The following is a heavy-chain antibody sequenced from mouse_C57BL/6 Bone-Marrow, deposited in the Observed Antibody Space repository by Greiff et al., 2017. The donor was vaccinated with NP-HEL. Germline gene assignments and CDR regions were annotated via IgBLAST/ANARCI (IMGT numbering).Heavy chain of an antibody. CDR1: GYAFSSSW. CDR2: IYPGDGDT. D-gene: IGHD1-1*01. CDR3: AREVYYGTDFDY. V-gene: IGHV1-82*01. J-gene: IGHJ2*01. Sequence: VQLQQSGPELVKPGASVKISCKASGYAFSSSWMNWVKQRPGKGLEWIGRIYPGDGDTNYNGKFKGKATLTADKSSSTAYMQLSSLTSEDSAVYFCAREVYYGTDFDYWGQGTTLTVSS.